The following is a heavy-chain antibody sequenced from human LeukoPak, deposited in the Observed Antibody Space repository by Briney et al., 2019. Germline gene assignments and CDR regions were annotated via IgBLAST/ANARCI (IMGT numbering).Heavy chain of an antibody. V-gene: IGHV4-31*03. CDR3: ARGTTDGSSYGRFDS. D-gene: IGHD5-18*01. CDR2: TYYTGST. CDR1: GGSISSGGYY. Sequence: PSETLSLTCTVSGGSISSGGYYWSWIRQHPGKGLEWIGYTYYTGSTYNNPSLKSRVTISIDTSKNQFSLKLSSVTDADTAVHYCARGTTDGSSYGRFDSWGQGTLVTVSS. J-gene: IGHJ4*02.